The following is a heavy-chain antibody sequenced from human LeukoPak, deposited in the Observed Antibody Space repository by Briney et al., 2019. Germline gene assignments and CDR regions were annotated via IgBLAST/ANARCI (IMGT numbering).Heavy chain of an antibody. V-gene: IGHV3-33*01. CDR2: IWYDGSNK. Sequence: GGSLRLSCAASGFTFSSYGMHWVRQAPGKGLEWVAVIWYDGSNKYYADSVKGRFTISRDNSKNTLYLQMNSLRAEDTAVYYCARRQCSSISCYYAFDIWGQGTMVTVSS. CDR1: GFTFSSYG. CDR3: ARRQCSSISCYYAFDI. J-gene: IGHJ3*02. D-gene: IGHD2-2*01.